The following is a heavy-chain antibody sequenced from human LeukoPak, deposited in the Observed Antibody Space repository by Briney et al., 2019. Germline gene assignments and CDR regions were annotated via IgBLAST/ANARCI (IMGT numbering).Heavy chain of an antibody. CDR2: ISSSGSTI. CDR3: AREMPIVGATTFDY. D-gene: IGHD1-26*01. Sequence: GGSLRLSCAASGFTFSDFYMSWIRQAPGKGLEWVSYISSSGSTIYYADSVKGRFTISRDNAKNSLYLQMNSLRAEDTAVYYCAREMPIVGATTFDYWGQGTLVTVSS. V-gene: IGHV3-11*04. J-gene: IGHJ4*02. CDR1: GFTFSDFY.